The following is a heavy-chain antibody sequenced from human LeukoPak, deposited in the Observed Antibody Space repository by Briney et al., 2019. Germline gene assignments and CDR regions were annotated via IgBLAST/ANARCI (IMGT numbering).Heavy chain of an antibody. CDR3: AKSEGLRYFDWLLPDY. V-gene: IGHV3-9*01. CDR2: ISWNSGSI. Sequence: GRSLRLSCAASGFTFDDYAMHWVRQAPGKGLEWVSGISWNSGSIGYADSVKGRFTISRDNAKNSLYLQMNSLRAEDTALYYCAKSEGLRYFDWLLPDYWGQGTLVTVSS. J-gene: IGHJ4*02. CDR1: GFTFDDYA. D-gene: IGHD3-9*01.